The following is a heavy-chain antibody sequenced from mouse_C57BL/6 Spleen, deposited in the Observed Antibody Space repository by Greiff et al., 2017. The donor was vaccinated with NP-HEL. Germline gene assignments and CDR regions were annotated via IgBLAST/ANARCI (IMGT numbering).Heavy chain of an antibody. D-gene: IGHD1-1*01. V-gene: IGHV1-55*01. CDR3: ARYYYGSGGFDY. J-gene: IGHJ2*01. Sequence: QVQLQQPGAELVKPGASVKMSCKASGYTFTSYWITWVKQRPGQGLEWIGDIYPGSGSTNYNEKFKSKATLTVDTSSSTAYMQLSSLTSEDSAVYYGARYYYGSGGFDYWGQGTTLTVSS. CDR1: GYTFTSYW. CDR2: IYPGSGST.